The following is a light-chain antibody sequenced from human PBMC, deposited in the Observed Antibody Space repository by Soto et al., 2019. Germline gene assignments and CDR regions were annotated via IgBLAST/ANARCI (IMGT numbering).Light chain of an antibody. Sequence: QSALTQPASVSGSPGQSITISCTGTSSDVGGYNFVSWYQQHPGKAPKLMIYDVTDRPSGVSSRFSGSKSGNTASLTISGLQADDEAAYYCSSYTSSATLVFGGGTKVTVL. J-gene: IGLJ2*01. V-gene: IGLV2-14*03. CDR2: DVT. CDR3: SSYTSSATLV. CDR1: SSDVGGYNF.